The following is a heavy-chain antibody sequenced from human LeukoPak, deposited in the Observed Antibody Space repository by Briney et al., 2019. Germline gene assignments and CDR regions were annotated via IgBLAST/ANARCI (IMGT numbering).Heavy chain of an antibody. CDR2: INHSGST. CDR3: VRQVVDIYVGDYFDY. CDR1: GGSFSAYY. V-gene: IGHV4-34*01. Sequence: PSETLSLTCAVYGGSFSAYYWSWVRQPPGKGLEWIGEINHSGSTNYNPSLKSRVTISIDTSKNQFSLKLSSVTAADTAVYYCVRQVVDIYVGDYFDYWGQGTLVTVSS. D-gene: IGHD5-12*01. J-gene: IGHJ4*02.